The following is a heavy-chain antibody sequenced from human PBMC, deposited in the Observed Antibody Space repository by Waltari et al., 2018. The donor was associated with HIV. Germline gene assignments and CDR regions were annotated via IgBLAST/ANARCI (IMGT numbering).Heavy chain of an antibody. V-gene: IGHV1-2*04. CDR3: SRSESSTWANLDF. Sequence: QVQLVQSGTEVRNPGASVPVACRTSGYPIGACNRHWARQAPGEGFEWVGWINPGNGDTDYAQKFQGWVTMTKGTSSNTVYLTLNRLRSDDTAIYYCSRSESSTWANLDFWGQGTLVSVSS. J-gene: IGHJ4*02. CDR2: INPGNGDT. D-gene: IGHD3-10*01. CDR1: GYPIGACN.